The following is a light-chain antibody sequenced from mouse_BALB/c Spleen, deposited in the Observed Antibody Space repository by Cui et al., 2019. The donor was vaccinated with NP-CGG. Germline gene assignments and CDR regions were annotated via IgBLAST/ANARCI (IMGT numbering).Light chain of an antibody. CDR2: GTN. CDR1: TGAVTTGNY. CDR3: ALWYSNHWV. Sequence: QPVATPESALTTTSGETVTLTCRSSTGAVTTGNYANWVQEKPDHLFTGLIGGTNNRAPGVPARFSGSLIGDKAALTITGAQTEDEAIYFCALWYSNHWVFGGGTKLTVL. V-gene: IGLV1*01. J-gene: IGLJ1*01.